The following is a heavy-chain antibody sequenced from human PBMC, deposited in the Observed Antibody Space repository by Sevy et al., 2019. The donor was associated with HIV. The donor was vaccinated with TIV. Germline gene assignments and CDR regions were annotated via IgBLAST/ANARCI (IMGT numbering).Heavy chain of an antibody. CDR1: GFTLSSYG. Sequence: GGSLRLSCAASGFTLSSYGMHWVRQAPGKGLEWVAVIRYDGSNKYYADSVKGRFTISRDNSKNTLYLQMNSLGAEDTGVYYWARDGLGITISAEWGGGMDVWGQGTTVTVSS. CDR3: ARDGLGITISAEWGGGMDV. CDR2: IRYDGSNK. J-gene: IGHJ6*02. D-gene: IGHD3-3*01. V-gene: IGHV3-33*01.